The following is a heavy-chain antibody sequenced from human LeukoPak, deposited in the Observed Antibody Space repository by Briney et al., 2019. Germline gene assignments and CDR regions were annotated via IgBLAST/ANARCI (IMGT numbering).Heavy chain of an antibody. J-gene: IGHJ4*02. Sequence: SETLSLTCTVSGGSISSSSYHWGWIRQPPGKGLEWIGSIYYSGSTYYNPSLKSRVTISVDTSKNQFSLKLSSVTAADTAVYYCARGEVATISIFNYWGQGTLVTVSS. CDR1: GGSISSSSYH. CDR2: IYYSGST. V-gene: IGHV4-39*01. CDR3: ARGEVATISIFNY. D-gene: IGHD5-12*01.